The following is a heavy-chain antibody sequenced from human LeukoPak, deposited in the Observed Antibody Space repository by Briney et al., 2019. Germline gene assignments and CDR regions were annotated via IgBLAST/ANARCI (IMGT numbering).Heavy chain of an antibody. Sequence: ASVKVSCKASGYTFTSYYMHWVRQAPGQGLEWMGIISPSGGSTSYAQKFQGRLTMTRDTSTNTAYMELSSPRSEDTAVYYCARGGDIAVVPAAMVGPWGQGTLVTVSS. D-gene: IGHD2-2*01. J-gene: IGHJ5*02. V-gene: IGHV1-46*01. CDR1: GYTFTSYY. CDR3: ARGGDIAVVPAAMVGP. CDR2: ISPSGGST.